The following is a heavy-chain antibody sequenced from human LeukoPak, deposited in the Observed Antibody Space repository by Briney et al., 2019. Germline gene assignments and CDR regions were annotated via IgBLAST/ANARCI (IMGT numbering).Heavy chain of an antibody. J-gene: IGHJ4*02. CDR1: GFTFSSYG. V-gene: IGHV3-30*18. CDR2: ISYDGSNK. Sequence: GGSLRLSCAASGFTFSSYGMHWVRQAPGKGLEWVAVISYDGSNKYYADSVKGRFTISRDNSKTTLYLQMNSLRAVDTAVYYCAKGGPTGSNYFDFWGQGALVTVSS. CDR3: AKGGPTGSNYFDF. D-gene: IGHD1-26*01.